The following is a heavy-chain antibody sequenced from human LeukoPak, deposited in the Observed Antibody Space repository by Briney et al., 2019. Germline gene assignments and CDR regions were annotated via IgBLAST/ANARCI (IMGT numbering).Heavy chain of an antibody. J-gene: IGHJ6*03. CDR2: IQYDGSNE. D-gene: IGHD2-8*01. CDR1: GFTVGSSY. V-gene: IGHV3-30*02. CDR3: AKDRCSNGVGCYYYYMDV. Sequence: GGSLRLSCAASGFTVGSSYMSWVRQAPGKGLEWVAYIQYDGSNEQYADSVKGRFSISRDSSKNILYLQMNSLRAEDTAVYYCAKDRCSNGVGCYYYYMDVWGKGTTVTISS.